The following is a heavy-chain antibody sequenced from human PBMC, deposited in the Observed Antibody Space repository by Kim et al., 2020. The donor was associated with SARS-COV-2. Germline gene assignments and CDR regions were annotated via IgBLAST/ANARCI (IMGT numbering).Heavy chain of an antibody. CDR3: ARVDYYGSEFGFRTYYYYGMDV. Sequence: ASVKVSCKASGYTFTSYDINWVRQATGQGLEWMGWMNPNSGNTGYAQKFQGRVTMTRNTSISTAYMELSSLRSEDTAVYYCARVDYYGSEFGFRTYYYYGMDVWGQGTTVTVSS. D-gene: IGHD3-10*01. CDR2: MNPNSGNT. V-gene: IGHV1-8*01. CDR1: GYTFTSYD. J-gene: IGHJ6*02.